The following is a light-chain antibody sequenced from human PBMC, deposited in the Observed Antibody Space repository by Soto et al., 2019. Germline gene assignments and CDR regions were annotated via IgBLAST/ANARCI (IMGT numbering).Light chain of an antibody. V-gene: IGKV1-12*01. J-gene: IGKJ1*01. Sequence: LQMTQSPSTLSQPVGDRVTITCRASRGIGDRLTWFQQKPGKAPQFLIQAASNLQSGVPSRFSGSGSGTEFILSINSLQPEDIATYYCLQVSSFPRTCGQGNKGDNK. CDR1: RGIGDR. CDR2: AAS. CDR3: LQVSSFPRT.